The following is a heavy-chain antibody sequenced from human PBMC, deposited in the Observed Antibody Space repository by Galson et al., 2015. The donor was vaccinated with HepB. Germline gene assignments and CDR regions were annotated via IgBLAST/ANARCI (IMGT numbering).Heavy chain of an antibody. J-gene: IGHJ5*02. Sequence: SLRLSCAASEFTFSSYAMTWVRQAPGKGLEWVSGISSSGGSTYYADSVKGRFTTSRDNSKNTLYLQMNSLTVEDTAICFCAIENSPNWFDPWGQGTPVAVSS. CDR3: AIENSPNWFDP. CDR2: ISSSGGST. D-gene: IGHD4-23*01. CDR1: EFTFSSYA. V-gene: IGHV3-23*01.